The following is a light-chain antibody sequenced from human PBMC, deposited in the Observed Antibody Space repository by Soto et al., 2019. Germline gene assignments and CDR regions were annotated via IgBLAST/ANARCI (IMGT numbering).Light chain of an antibody. CDR2: DTS. CDR3: LLSFSGGRKV. CDR1: TGAVTSGHY. V-gene: IGLV7-46*01. Sequence: QAVVTQEPSLAVSPGGTVTLTCGSSTGAVTSGHYPYWFQQKPGQAPRTLIFDTSNKHSWTPARFSGSLLGDKAALTLSGAQSEDEADYYCLLSFSGGRKVFGGGTKVTVL. J-gene: IGLJ2*01.